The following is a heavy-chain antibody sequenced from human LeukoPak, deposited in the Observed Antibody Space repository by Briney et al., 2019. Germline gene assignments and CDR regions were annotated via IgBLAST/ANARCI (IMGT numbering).Heavy chain of an antibody. V-gene: IGHV3-23*01. CDR3: TKDVLPTYSLVGYHH. J-gene: IGHJ1*01. CDR1: GFTFSSYA. CDR2: VSGSGGTT. Sequence: GGSLRLSCAASGFTFSSYAMSWVRQAPGKGLEWVSGVSGSGGTTYYADSVKGRFTISRDNSKNTLYLQMNSLRTDDTAVYYCTKDVLPTYSLVGYHHWGQGTLVTVSS. D-gene: IGHD2-15*01.